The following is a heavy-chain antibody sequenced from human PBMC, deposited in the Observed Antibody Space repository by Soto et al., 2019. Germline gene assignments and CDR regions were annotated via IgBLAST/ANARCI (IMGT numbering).Heavy chain of an antibody. D-gene: IGHD6-19*01. CDR3: ARQWLDSYYFDY. CDR2: ISSNGGST. J-gene: IGHJ4*02. V-gene: IGHV3-64*01. Sequence: GSLRLSCAASGFTFSSYAMHWVRQAPGKGLEYVSAISSNGGSTYYANSVKGRFTISRDNSKNTLYLQMGSLRAEDMAVYYCARQWLDSYYFDYWGQGTLVTVSS. CDR1: GFTFSSYA.